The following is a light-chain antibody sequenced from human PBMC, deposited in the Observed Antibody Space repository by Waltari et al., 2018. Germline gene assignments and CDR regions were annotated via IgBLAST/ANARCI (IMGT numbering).Light chain of an antibody. V-gene: IGLV2-8*01. Sequence: QSALTQPPSASGSPGQSVTISCTGTSSDIGGHNYVSWYQQYPGKAPKLIIYEVSQRPSGVPDRSSGSKSGTTASRTVSGLQAEDEAYYYCGSYAGTQKFFGGGTKLTVL. CDR2: EVS. J-gene: IGLJ2*01. CDR1: SSDIGGHNY. CDR3: GSYAGTQKF.